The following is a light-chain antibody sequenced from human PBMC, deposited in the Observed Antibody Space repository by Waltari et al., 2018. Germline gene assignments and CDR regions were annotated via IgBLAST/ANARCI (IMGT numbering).Light chain of an antibody. J-gene: IGKJ3*01. CDR2: KAS. Sequence: DIQMTQSPSSLSASVGDRVTITCQASQGIRNNLAWYQQKPGKVPKLLIYKASTLQSGVPSRFSGSGSGTDFTLTISSLQPEDFATYYCQYGYGTLFTFGPGTKLDIK. CDR3: QYGYGTLFT. V-gene: IGKV1-17*01. CDR1: QGIRNN.